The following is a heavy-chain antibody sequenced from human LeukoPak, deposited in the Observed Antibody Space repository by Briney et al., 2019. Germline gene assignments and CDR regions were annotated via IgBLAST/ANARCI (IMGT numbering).Heavy chain of an antibody. D-gene: IGHD3-3*01. CDR3: ARERSFGVVIISDDAFDI. CDR1: GGSISSYY. CDR2: IYYSGST. Sequence: PSETLSLTXTVSGGSISSYYWSWIRQPPGKGLEWIGYIYYSGSTNYNPSLKSRVTISVDTSKNQFSLKPSSVTAADTAVYYCARERSFGVVIISDDAFDIWGQGTMVTVSS. J-gene: IGHJ3*02. V-gene: IGHV4-59*01.